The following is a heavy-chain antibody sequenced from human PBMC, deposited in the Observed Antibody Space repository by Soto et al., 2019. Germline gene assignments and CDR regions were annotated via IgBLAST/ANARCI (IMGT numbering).Heavy chain of an antibody. D-gene: IGHD3-3*01. V-gene: IGHV3-23*01. CDR1: GFTFSSYA. Sequence: GGSLRLSCEASGFTFSSYALNWVRQAPGKGLEWISVISGSGGATYFADSVKGRFVISRDNSKNTLYLQMNRLRAEDTAIYYCAKATLRVVHPLVLDYRGQRSLVTVAS. J-gene: IGHJ4*02. CDR2: ISGSGGAT. CDR3: AKATLRVVHPLVLDY.